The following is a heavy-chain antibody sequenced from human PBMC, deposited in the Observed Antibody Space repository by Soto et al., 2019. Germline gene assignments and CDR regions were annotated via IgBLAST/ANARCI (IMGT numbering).Heavy chain of an antibody. CDR1: GGSISDYY. CDR3: ARGRSSSWYSTFDS. CDR2: IYSSGST. D-gene: IGHD6-13*01. J-gene: IGHJ4*02. Sequence: SETLSLTCTVSGGSISDYYWTWIRQPAGKGLVWIGRIYSSGSTNYNPSLKSRVTMSVDKSKNQFSLKLSSVTAADTAIYYCARGRSSSWYSTFDSWGQGTLVT. V-gene: IGHV4-4*07.